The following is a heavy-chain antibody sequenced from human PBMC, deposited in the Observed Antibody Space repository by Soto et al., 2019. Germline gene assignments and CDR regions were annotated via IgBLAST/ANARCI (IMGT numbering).Heavy chain of an antibody. D-gene: IGHD3-3*01. CDR2: ISAYNGNT. Sequence: ASVKVSCKASGYTFTSYGISWVRQAPGQGLEWMGWISAYNGNTNYAQKLQGRVTMTTDTSTSTAYMELRSLRSDDTAVYYCARGGPQYDFWGGYHTVGAFDIWGQGTMVTVSS. V-gene: IGHV1-18*01. CDR1: GYTFTSYG. J-gene: IGHJ3*02. CDR3: ARGGPQYDFWGGYHTVGAFDI.